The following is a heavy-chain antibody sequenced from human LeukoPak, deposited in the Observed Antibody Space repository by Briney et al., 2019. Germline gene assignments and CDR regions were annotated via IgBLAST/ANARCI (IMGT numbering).Heavy chain of an antibody. CDR3: ARHLYHSGSYGY. Sequence: LGESLKISCKGSGYNFATYWIGWVRQMPGKGLEWMGIIYPGDSDTRYNPSFQGQVTISADKSISTAYLQWSSLKASDAAIYYCARHLYHSGSYGYWGQGTLVTVSS. D-gene: IGHD1-26*01. CDR2: IYPGDSDT. J-gene: IGHJ4*02. V-gene: IGHV5-51*01. CDR1: GYNFATYW.